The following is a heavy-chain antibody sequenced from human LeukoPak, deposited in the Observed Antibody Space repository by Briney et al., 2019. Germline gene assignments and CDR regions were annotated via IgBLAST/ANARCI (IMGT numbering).Heavy chain of an antibody. CDR1: GYTFTSYY. Sequence: ASVKVSCKASGYTFTSYYMHWVRQAPGQGLEWMGIINPSGGSTSYAQKFQGRVTMTRDMSTSTVYMELSSLRSEDTAVYYCARDPKAAPKPDDAFDIWGQGTMVTVSS. D-gene: IGHD1-14*01. V-gene: IGHV1-46*01. J-gene: IGHJ3*02. CDR2: INPSGGST. CDR3: ARDPKAAPKPDDAFDI.